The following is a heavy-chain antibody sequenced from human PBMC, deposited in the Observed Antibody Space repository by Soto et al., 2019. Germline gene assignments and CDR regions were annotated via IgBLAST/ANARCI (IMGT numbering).Heavy chain of an antibody. Sequence: QVQLVESGGGVVQPGRSLRLSCTASGFTFSNYAIHWVRQAPGKGLEWVSLISYDGRDEYYADSVKGRFTISRDNSTHTLYLQMNSLRAEDTGMFYCARDSRTDGYQYDYFDYWGQGALVTVSS. V-gene: IGHV3-30*04. CDR1: GFTFSNYA. D-gene: IGHD5-12*01. CDR2: ISYDGRDE. J-gene: IGHJ4*02. CDR3: ARDSRTDGYQYDYFDY.